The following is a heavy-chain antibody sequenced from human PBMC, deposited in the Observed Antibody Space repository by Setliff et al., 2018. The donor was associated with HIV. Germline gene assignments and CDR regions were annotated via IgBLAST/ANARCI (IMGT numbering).Heavy chain of an antibody. Sequence: EASVKVSCKASGDTSTTNYYMHWVRQAPGQGLEWMGIINPTGVSTYYAQKFQGRVTMTRDTSTRTVYMDLSSLRSEDTAVYYCATLSSSWTGYFDSWGQGTLVTVSS. CDR2: INPTGVST. V-gene: IGHV1-46*01. CDR1: GDTSTTNYY. D-gene: IGHD6-13*01. CDR3: ATLSSSWTGYFDS. J-gene: IGHJ4*02.